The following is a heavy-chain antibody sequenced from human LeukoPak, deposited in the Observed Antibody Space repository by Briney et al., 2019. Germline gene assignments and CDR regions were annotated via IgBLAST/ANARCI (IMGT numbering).Heavy chain of an antibody. CDR3: ARVGMVRGVIKWHRYYYYMDV. Sequence: PGGSLRLSCAASGFTFSSYSMNWVRQAPGKGLEWVSYISSSSSTIYYADSVKGRFTISRDNAKNSPYLQMNSLRAEDTAVYYCARVGMVRGVIKWHRYYYYMDVWGKGTTVTISS. CDR2: ISSSSSTI. CDR1: GFTFSSYS. V-gene: IGHV3-48*01. J-gene: IGHJ6*03. D-gene: IGHD3-10*01.